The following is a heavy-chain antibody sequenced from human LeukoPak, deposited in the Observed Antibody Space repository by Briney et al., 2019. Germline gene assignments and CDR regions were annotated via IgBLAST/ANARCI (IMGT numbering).Heavy chain of an antibody. CDR3: ARTGFWGYYYYYMDV. Sequence: ASVKVSCKASGYTFTSYAMNWVRQAPGQGLEWMGWINTNTGNPTYAQGFTGRFVFSLDTSVSTAYLQISSLKAEDTAVYYCARTGFWGYYYYYMDVWGKGTTVTVSS. CDR2: INTNTGNP. D-gene: IGHD3-16*01. V-gene: IGHV7-4-1*02. J-gene: IGHJ6*03. CDR1: GYTFTSYA.